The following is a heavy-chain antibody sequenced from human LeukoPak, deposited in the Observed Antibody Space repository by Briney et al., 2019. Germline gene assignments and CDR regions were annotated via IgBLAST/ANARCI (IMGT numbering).Heavy chain of an antibody. J-gene: IGHJ4*02. CDR1: GFTFSSYG. V-gene: IGHV3-21*01. Sequence: GGSLRLSCAASGFTFSSYGMNWVRQAPGKGLEWVSSISSSSSYIYYADSVKGRFTISRDNAKNSLYLQMNSLRAEDTAVYYCASGAFGELLPFDYWGQGTLVTVSS. CDR3: ASGAFGELLPFDY. D-gene: IGHD3-10*01. CDR2: ISSSSSYI.